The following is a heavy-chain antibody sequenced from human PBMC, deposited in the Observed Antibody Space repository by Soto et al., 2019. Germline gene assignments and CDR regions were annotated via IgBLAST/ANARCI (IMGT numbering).Heavy chain of an antibody. CDR1: GFTFSNSG. Sequence: QVQLVESGGGVVQPGRSLRLSCAASGFTFSNSGMHWVRQAPGKGLEWVAVISFDGSTKYYADSVKGRFTISRDNSKNTLYLEMISLRGDGAAVYYCTGQIASGDWGQGTLVTVSS. CDR2: ISFDGSTK. CDR3: TGQIASGD. D-gene: IGHD3-10*01. V-gene: IGHV3-30*03. J-gene: IGHJ4*02.